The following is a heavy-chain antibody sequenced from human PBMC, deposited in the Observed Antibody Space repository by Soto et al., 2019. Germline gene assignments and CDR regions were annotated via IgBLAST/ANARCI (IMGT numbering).Heavy chain of an antibody. CDR3: ARQYVVVAATSRGYYYYGMDA. D-gene: IGHD2-15*01. CDR2: IYPGDSDT. Sequence: GESLKISCKGSGYSFTSYWIGWVRQMPGKGLEWMGIIYPGDSDTRYSPSFQGQVTISADKSISTAYLQWSSLKASDTAMYYCARQYVVVAATSRGYYYYGMDAWGQGTTVTVSS. V-gene: IGHV5-51*01. J-gene: IGHJ6*02. CDR1: GYSFTSYW.